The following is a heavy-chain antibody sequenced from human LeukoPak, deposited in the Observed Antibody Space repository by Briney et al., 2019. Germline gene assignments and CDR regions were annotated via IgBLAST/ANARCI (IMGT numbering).Heavy chain of an antibody. J-gene: IGHJ4*02. CDR3: ARDSSGWHTFDY. D-gene: IGHD6-19*01. Sequence: ETLSLTCTVSGGSISSSSYYWDWIRQPPGKGLEWIGSIYYSGSTYYNPSLKSRVTISVDTSKNQFSLKLSSVTAADTAVYYCARDSSGWHTFDYWGQGTLVTVSS. CDR2: IYYSGST. CDR1: GGSISSSSYY. V-gene: IGHV4-39*07.